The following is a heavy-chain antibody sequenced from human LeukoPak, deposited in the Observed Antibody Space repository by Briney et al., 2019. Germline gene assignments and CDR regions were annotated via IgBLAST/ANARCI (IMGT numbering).Heavy chain of an antibody. Sequence: ASVKVSCKASGYTFTSYGISWVRQAPGQGPEWMGWIAVYNGDTKFLQKFQGRVTLTTDASTNTAYMELRSLTSDDTAVYYCVRQAGYSTGWYGGYYFDHWGQGTPVTVSA. CDR2: IAVYNGDT. V-gene: IGHV1-18*01. CDR3: VRQAGYSTGWYGGYYFDH. D-gene: IGHD6-19*01. CDR1: GYTFTSYG. J-gene: IGHJ4*02.